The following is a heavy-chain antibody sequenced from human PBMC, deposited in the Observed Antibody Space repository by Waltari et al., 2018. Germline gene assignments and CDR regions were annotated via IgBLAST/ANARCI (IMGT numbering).Heavy chain of an antibody. V-gene: IGHV4-38-2*01. CDR2: IYHRGST. J-gene: IGHJ4*02. CDR3: ARGEYYDYIWGSYRYTN. D-gene: IGHD3-16*02. CDR1: GYSISSGYY. Sequence: QVQLQESGPGLVKPSETLSLTCAVSGYSISSGYYWGWIRQPPGKGVEWIGSIYHRGSTYDNPSLKSRVTISVDTSKNQFSLKLSSVTAADTAVYYCARGEYYDYIWGSYRYTNWGQGTLVTVSS.